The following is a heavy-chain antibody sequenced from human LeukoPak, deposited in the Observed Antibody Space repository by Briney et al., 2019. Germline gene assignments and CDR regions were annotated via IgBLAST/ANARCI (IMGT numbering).Heavy chain of an antibody. CDR3: ASTVTRYYYYYYMDV. CDR1: GGSISSYY. V-gene: IGHV4-59*08. J-gene: IGHJ6*03. Sequence: SETLSLTCTVSGGSISSYYWNWIRQPPGKGLEWIGYIYYSGSTNYNPSPKSRVTITVDASKNQSFLKLSYVTAADTAVYYCASTVTRYYYYYYMDVWGKGTTVTVSS. CDR2: IYYSGST. D-gene: IGHD4-17*01.